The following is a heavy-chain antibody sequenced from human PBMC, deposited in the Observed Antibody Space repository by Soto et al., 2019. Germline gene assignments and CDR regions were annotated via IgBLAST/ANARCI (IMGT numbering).Heavy chain of an antibody. V-gene: IGHV1-69*13. CDR3: ARQDTAMVTYDY. Sequence: GASVKVSCKASGGTFSSYAISCVRQAPGQGLEWMGGIIPIFGTANYAQKFQGRVTITADESTSTAYMELSSLRSEDTAVYYCARQDTAMVTYDYWGQGTLVTVSS. J-gene: IGHJ4*02. CDR1: GGTFSSYA. D-gene: IGHD5-18*01. CDR2: IIPIFGTA.